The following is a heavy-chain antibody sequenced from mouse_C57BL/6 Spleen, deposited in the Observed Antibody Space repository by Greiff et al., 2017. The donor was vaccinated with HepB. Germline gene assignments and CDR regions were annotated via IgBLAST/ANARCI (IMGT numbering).Heavy chain of an antibody. D-gene: IGHD2-5*01. Sequence: VQLQQSGPGLVKPSQSLSLTCSVTGYSITSGYYWNWIRQFPGNKLEWMGYISYDGSNNYNPSLKNRISITRDTSKNQFFLKLNSVTTEDTATYYCARDDSNYEGAWFAYWGQGTLVTVSA. CDR1: GYSITSGYY. CDR3: ARDDSNYEGAWFAY. CDR2: ISYDGSN. V-gene: IGHV3-6*01. J-gene: IGHJ3*01.